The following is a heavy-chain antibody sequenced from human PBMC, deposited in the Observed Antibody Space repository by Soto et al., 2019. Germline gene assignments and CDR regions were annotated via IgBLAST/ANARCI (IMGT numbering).Heavy chain of an antibody. J-gene: IGHJ4*02. V-gene: IGHV3-48*03. Sequence: PGESLRLSCVASGLTFSTYEMNWVRQAPGKGLEWVSYIRGGGSPILYADSVKGRFTISRDNAKNSLYLQMNSLRAEDTAIYYCASKIFGTTYFDYWDQGALVTVS. D-gene: IGHD1-7*01. CDR3: ASKIFGTTYFDY. CDR2: IRGGGSPI. CDR1: GLTFSTYE.